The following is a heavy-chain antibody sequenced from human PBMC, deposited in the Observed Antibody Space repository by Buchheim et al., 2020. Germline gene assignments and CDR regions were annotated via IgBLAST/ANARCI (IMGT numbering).Heavy chain of an antibody. CDR2: IRSSGSTT. D-gene: IGHD2-2*03. Sequence: EAQLVESGGGLVQPGGSLRLSCAASGFPFSSFEMNWFRQAPGKGPEWIAYIRSSGSTTSYADSVRGRFTISRDDAKNSLYLQMNSLRAEDTAVYYCARGNPKSGYCSGTNRYWGQGTL. V-gene: IGHV3-48*03. CDR3: ARGNPKSGYCSGTNRY. J-gene: IGHJ1*01. CDR1: GFPFSSFE.